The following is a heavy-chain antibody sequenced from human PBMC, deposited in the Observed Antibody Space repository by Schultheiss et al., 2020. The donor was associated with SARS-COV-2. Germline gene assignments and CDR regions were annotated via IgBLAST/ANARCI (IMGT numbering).Heavy chain of an antibody. J-gene: IGHJ6*02. CDR2: ISYDGSNK. V-gene: IGHV3-30*03. CDR3: ARIGRYCSGGSCYRPADYYYYGMDV. D-gene: IGHD2-15*01. CDR1: GFTFSSYG. Sequence: GGSLRLSCAASGFTFSSYGMHWVRQAPGKGLEWVAVISYDGSNKYYADSVKGRFTISRDNSKNTLYLQMNSLRAEDTATYYCARIGRYCSGGSCYRPADYYYYGMDVWGQGTTVTVSS.